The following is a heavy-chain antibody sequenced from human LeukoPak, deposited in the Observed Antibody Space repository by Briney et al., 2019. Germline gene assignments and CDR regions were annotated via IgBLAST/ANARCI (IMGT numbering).Heavy chain of an antibody. D-gene: IGHD4-23*01. CDR3: AHRDYGGNSYAFDI. V-gene: IGHV3-21*01. J-gene: IGHJ3*02. Sequence: GGSLRLSCAASGFTFSSYSMNWVRQAPGKGLEWVSSISSSSSYIYYADSVKGRFTISRDNAKNSLYLQMNSLRAEDTAVYYCAHRDYGGNSYAFDIWGQGTMVTASS. CDR1: GFTFSSYS. CDR2: ISSSSSYI.